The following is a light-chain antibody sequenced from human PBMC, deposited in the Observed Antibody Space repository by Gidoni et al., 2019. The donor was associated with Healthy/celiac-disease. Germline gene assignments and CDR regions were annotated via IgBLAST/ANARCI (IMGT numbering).Light chain of an antibody. J-gene: IGKJ1*01. CDR2: AAS. V-gene: IGKV3-20*01. Sequence: EIVLTQSPGTLSLSPGERGTLSCRASQTISITYLAWYQQKPGQAPRLLIYAASSRATGIPDRFSGSGSETDFTLTISRLEPEDFAVYYCQHYSSSPTFGQGTKVEIK. CDR1: QTISITY. CDR3: QHYSSSPT.